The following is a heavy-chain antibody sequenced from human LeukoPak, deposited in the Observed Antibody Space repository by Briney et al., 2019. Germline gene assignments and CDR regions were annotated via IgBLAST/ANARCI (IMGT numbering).Heavy chain of an antibody. V-gene: IGHV1-69*05. Sequence: SVKVSCKASGGTFSSYAISWVRQAPGQGLEWMGGIIPIFGTANYAQKFQGRVTITTDESTSTAYMELSSLRSEDTAVYYCASSESGVATNHYYYYYMDVWGKGTTVTVSS. J-gene: IGHJ6*03. D-gene: IGHD5-12*01. CDR2: IIPIFGTA. CDR3: ASSESGVATNHYYYYYMDV. CDR1: GGTFSSYA.